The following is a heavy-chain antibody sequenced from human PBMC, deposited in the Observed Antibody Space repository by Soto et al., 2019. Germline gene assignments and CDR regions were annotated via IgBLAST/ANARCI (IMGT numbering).Heavy chain of an antibody. CDR3: ARGLCSVFSGPYYWYGMDV. CDR1: GLTFGSYA. CDR2: ISYDGSNK. V-gene: IGHV3-30-3*01. Sequence: GGSLRLSCAASGLTFGSYAMHWVRQAPGKGPEWVAVISYDGSNKYYADSVKGRFTISRDNSKNTLYLQMNSLRAEDTAVYYCARGLCSVFSGPYYWYGMDVWGQGTTVTVSS. D-gene: IGHD6-25*01. J-gene: IGHJ6*02.